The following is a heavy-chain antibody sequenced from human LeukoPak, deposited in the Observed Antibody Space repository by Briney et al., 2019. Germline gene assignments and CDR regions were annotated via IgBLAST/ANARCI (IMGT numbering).Heavy chain of an antibody. Sequence: ASVKVSCKASGYTFTSYAMHWVRQAPGQRLEWMGWINAGNGNTKYSQKFQGRVTITRDTSASTAYMELSSLRSEDTAVYYCARDSTGAYSSGWYGAFDIWGKGQWSPSLQ. J-gene: IGHJ3*02. CDR1: GYTFTSYA. V-gene: IGHV1-3*01. CDR2: INAGNGNT. D-gene: IGHD6-19*01. CDR3: ARDSTGAYSSGWYGAFDI.